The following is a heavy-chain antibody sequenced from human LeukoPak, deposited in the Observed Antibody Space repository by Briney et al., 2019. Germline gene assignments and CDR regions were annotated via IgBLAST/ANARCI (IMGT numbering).Heavy chain of an antibody. Sequence: PGGSLRLSCAASGFTFSSYGMHWVRQAPGKGLEWVSYISSGSTTIYYADSVEGRFTISRDNAKNSLYLLMNSLRAEDTAVYYCARDPNYYDSSGPFDYWGQGTLVTVSS. D-gene: IGHD3-22*01. CDR3: ARDPNYYDSSGPFDY. CDR1: GFTFSSYG. V-gene: IGHV3-48*01. CDR2: ISSGSTTI. J-gene: IGHJ4*02.